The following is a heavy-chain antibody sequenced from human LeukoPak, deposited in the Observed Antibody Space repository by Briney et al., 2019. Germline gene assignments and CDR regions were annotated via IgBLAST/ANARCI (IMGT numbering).Heavy chain of an antibody. J-gene: IGHJ3*02. V-gene: IGHV3-48*01. CDR3: ARTRGNAFDI. D-gene: IGHD3-10*01. CDR2: ISSTSGDV. CDR1: GFSFSRFG. Sequence: PGGSLRLSCVASGFSFSRFGMNWVRQAPGKGLEWISHISSTSGDVYYADSVKGRFTISRDNAKNSLYLQMDSLRAEDTALYYCARTRGNAFDIWGQGTMVTVSS.